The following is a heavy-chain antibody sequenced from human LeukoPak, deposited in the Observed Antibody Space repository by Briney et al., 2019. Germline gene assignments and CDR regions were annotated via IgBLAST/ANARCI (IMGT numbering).Heavy chain of an antibody. D-gene: IGHD2-15*01. Sequence: PSETLSLTCTVSGGSISSSSYYWGWIRQPPGKGLEWIGSIYYSGSTYYNPSLKSRVTISVDTSKNQFSLKLSSVTAADTAVYYCASEPLVVVAATFFHDAFDIWGQGTMVTVSS. CDR2: IYYSGST. V-gene: IGHV4-39*07. CDR3: ASEPLVVVAATFFHDAFDI. CDR1: GGSISSSSYY. J-gene: IGHJ3*02.